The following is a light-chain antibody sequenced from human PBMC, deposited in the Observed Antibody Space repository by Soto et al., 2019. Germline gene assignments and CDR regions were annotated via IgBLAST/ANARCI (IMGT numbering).Light chain of an antibody. CDR2: EVS. CDR1: SSDVGSYNL. V-gene: IGLV2-23*02. J-gene: IGLJ2*01. CDR3: CSYAGANTFV. Sequence: QSALTQPASVSGSPGQSITISCTGTSSDVGSYNLVSWYQQHPGKAPKLMIYEVSKRPSGVSNRFSGSKSGNTASLTISGLQAEDEGDYYCCSYAGANTFVFGGGTKLTVL.